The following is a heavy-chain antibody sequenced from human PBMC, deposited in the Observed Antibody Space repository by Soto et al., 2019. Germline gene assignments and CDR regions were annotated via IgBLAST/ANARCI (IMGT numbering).Heavy chain of an antibody. D-gene: IGHD3-16*02. J-gene: IGHJ3*01. CDR2: IYPGDSDT. V-gene: IGHV5-51*01. Sequence: PVESRTICCRGSGCSFTSYWIGWVRKLPGKGLEWIGIIYPGDSDTTYSPSFQGQVTISVDKTISTAYLQLSSLKASDTATYYCACQQRYMATINNDAFDFWGQGTMVTVSS. CDR1: GCSFTSYW. CDR3: ACQQRYMATINNDAFDF.